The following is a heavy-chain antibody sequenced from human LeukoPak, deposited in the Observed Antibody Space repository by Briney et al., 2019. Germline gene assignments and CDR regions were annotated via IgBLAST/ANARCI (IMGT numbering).Heavy chain of an antibody. CDR3: ASARWDF. CDR1: GDSIITSHW. D-gene: IGHD4-23*01. CDR2: IYHIGTT. J-gene: IGHJ4*02. V-gene: IGHV4-4*02. Sequence: PSETLSLTCAVSGDSIITSHWWSWVRQPPGEGLEWIGEIYHIGTTNYNPSLKSRVSISVDTSRNQFSLTLSSVTAADTAVYYCASARWDFWGQGTLVTVSS.